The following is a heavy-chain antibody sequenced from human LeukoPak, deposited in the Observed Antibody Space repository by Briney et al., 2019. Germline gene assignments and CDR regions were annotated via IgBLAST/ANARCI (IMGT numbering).Heavy chain of an antibody. V-gene: IGHV3-74*01. Sequence: GGSLRLSGAASGYTFSRYWMHWVRQGPWKGLVWVSRINEDGSSTSYAESVRGRLTISRDNAKNTLYLQMNSLRAEDAAVYYCTTDTFGARDSWGQGTLVTVSS. CDR2: INEDGSST. D-gene: IGHD3-10*01. CDR1: GYTFSRYW. CDR3: TTDTFGARDS. J-gene: IGHJ4*02.